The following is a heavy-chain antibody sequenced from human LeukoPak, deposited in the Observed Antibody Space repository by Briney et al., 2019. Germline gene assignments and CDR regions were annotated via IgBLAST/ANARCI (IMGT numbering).Heavy chain of an antibody. CDR3: ARGVTMVVSSRAFDL. V-gene: IGHV3-11*04. CDR1: GFTFCDYY. Sequence: PGGSLRLSCAASGFTFCDYYMTWLRQAPGKGREWVSYISRRGRTIYYADSAKGRFTISRDNAKNSLYLQMDSLRAEETAVYFCARGVTMVVSSRAFDLWGQGTLVTVSS. CDR2: ISRRGRTI. D-gene: IGHD4/OR15-4a*01. J-gene: IGHJ3*01.